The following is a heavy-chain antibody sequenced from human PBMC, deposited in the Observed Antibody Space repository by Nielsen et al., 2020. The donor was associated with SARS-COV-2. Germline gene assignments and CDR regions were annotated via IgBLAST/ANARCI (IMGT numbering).Heavy chain of an antibody. V-gene: IGHV3-7*01. D-gene: IGHD3-9*01. J-gene: IGHJ6*02. CDR2: IKQDGSGK. CDR3: ARDGDCDWSYYYYGMDV. Sequence: GESLKISCAASGFTFSSYWMSWVRQAPGKGLEWVANIKQDGSGKYYVDSVKGRFTISRDNAKNSLYLQMNSLRAEDTAVYYCARDGDCDWSYYYYGMDVWGQGTTVTVSS. CDR1: GFTFSSYW.